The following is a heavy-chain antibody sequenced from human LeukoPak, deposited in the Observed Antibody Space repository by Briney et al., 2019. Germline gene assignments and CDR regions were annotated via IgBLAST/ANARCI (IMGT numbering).Heavy chain of an antibody. Sequence: GGSLRLSCAASGFTFSTYAMSWVRQAPGKGLEWVSAISGSGGSTYYVDSVKGRFTISRDNSKNTLYLQMNSLRAEDTAVYYCAKEGYRYGYAIDYWGQGTLVTVST. V-gene: IGHV3-23*01. D-gene: IGHD5-18*01. J-gene: IGHJ4*02. CDR1: GFTFSTYA. CDR3: AKEGYRYGYAIDY. CDR2: ISGSGGST.